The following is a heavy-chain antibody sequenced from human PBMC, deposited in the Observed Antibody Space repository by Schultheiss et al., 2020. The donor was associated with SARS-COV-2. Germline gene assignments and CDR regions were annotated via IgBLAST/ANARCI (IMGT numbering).Heavy chain of an antibody. J-gene: IGHJ4*02. D-gene: IGHD6-19*01. CDR2: IWYDGSNK. CDR1: GFTFSSYS. CDR3: ARYGIAVAVGSFDY. Sequence: GGSLRLSCAASGFTFSSYSMNWVRQAPGKGLEWVAVIWYDGSNKYYADSVKGRFTISRDNSKNTLYLQMNSLRAEDTAVYYCARYGIAVAVGSFDYWGQGTLVTVSS. V-gene: IGHV3-30*19.